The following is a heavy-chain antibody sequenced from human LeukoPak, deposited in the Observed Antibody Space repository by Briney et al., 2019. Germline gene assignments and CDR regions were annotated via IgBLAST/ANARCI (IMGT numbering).Heavy chain of an antibody. V-gene: IGHV3-7*01. CDR2: IKTDGSEK. Sequence: AGGSLRLSCKGSGFTFSNYWMGWVRQAPGKGLQWVANIKTDGSEKYYVDSVKGRFTISRDNAKNSLYLQMNSLRAEDTAVYYCATYSSLNRREFQFWGQGTLLTVSS. D-gene: IGHD3-22*01. J-gene: IGHJ1*01. CDR1: GFTFSNYW. CDR3: ATYSSLNRREFQF.